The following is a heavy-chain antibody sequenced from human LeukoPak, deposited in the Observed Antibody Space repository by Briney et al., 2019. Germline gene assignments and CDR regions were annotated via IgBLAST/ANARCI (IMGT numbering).Heavy chain of an antibody. CDR3: PRDSHDYCDY. CDR2: INAYNGKT. V-gene: IGHV1-18*01. J-gene: IGHJ4*02. CDR1: GFTFTSNG. Sequence: ASVKVSCKTSGFTFTSNGISWVRQAPGQGLEWMGWINAYNGKTNYPQKPQDRVTMTTDTSTSTAYLELRNLRSDDTAVYYCPRDSHDYCDYWGQGTLVTVSS.